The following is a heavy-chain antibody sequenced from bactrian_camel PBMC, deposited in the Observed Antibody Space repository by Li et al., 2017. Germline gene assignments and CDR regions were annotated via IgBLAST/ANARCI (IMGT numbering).Heavy chain of an antibody. Sequence: HVQLVESGGGSALAGGSVRLSCAASGNTLTSSCMAWFRQAPGKERERVARIDSDGSTKYTDSVKGRFTISRDNAKNSVYLQMNSLKLEDTAMYYCAADFGPYCSGSYLARRANFEGQGTQVTVS. V-gene: IGHV3S53*01. CDR2: IDSDGST. J-gene: IGHJ4*01. CDR1: GNTLTSSC. D-gene: IGHD2*01.